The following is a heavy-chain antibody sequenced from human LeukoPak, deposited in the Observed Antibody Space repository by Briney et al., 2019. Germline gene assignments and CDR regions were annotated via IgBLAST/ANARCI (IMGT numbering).Heavy chain of an antibody. Sequence: PSETLSLTCAVYGGSFSGYYWSWIRQPPGKGLEWIGEINHSGSTNYNPSLKSRVTISIDTSKKQFSLKLSSVTAADTAVYYCARLHYSSSSVYWGQGTLVTVSS. CDR2: INHSGST. V-gene: IGHV4-34*01. CDR3: ARLHYSSSSVY. J-gene: IGHJ4*02. D-gene: IGHD6-13*01. CDR1: GGSFSGYY.